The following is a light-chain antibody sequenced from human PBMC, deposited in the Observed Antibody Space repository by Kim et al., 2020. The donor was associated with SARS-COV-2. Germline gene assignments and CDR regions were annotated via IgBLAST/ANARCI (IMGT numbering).Light chain of an antibody. J-gene: IGKJ2*01. CDR1: RNINNN. Sequence: SPGERATISCRASRNINNNLAWYQQKPGQAPRLLIYGASTRATDIPARFSGSGSGTEFTLTISSLQSEDFAVYYCQQYNDWPPVYTFGQGTKLEI. CDR3: QQYNDWPPVYT. CDR2: GAS. V-gene: IGKV3-15*01.